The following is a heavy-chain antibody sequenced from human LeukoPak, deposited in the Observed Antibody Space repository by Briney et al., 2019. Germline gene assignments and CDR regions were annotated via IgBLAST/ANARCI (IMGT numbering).Heavy chain of an antibody. D-gene: IGHD3-10*01. Sequence: QAGGSLRLSCAASGFSFSSYWMHWVRQAPGKGPVWVSLISNDESTIIYADSVKGRFTISRDNSKNTLFLQMNSLRAEDTAVYYCAKSRGSGSSMARGVNFDCWGQGTLVTVSS. CDR3: AKSRGSGSSMARGVNFDC. J-gene: IGHJ4*02. CDR1: GFSFSSYW. V-gene: IGHV3-74*01. CDR2: ISNDESTI.